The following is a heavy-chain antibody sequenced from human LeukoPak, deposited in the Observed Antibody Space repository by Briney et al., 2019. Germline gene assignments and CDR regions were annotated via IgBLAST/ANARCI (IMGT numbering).Heavy chain of an antibody. Sequence: SETLSLTCAVYGGSFSGYYWSWIRQPPGKGLEWIGEINHSGSTSYNPSLKSRVTISVDTSKNQFSLKLSSVTAADTAVYYCARGLGIAAAGTYNWFDPWGQGTLVTVSS. V-gene: IGHV4-34*01. J-gene: IGHJ5*02. CDR3: ARGLGIAAAGTYNWFDP. CDR1: GGSFSGYY. CDR2: INHSGST. D-gene: IGHD6-13*01.